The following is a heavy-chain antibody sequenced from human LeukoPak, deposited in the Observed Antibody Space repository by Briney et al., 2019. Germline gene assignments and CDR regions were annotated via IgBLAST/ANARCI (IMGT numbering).Heavy chain of an antibody. Sequence: PGGSLRLSCAASGFTFSSYDMHWVRQATGKGLEWVSAIGTAGDTYYPGSVKGRFTISRENAKNSLYLQMNSLRAGDTAVYYCARGFGFGELDAFDIWGQGAMVTVSS. J-gene: IGHJ3*02. CDR1: GFTFSSYD. D-gene: IGHD3-10*01. V-gene: IGHV3-13*01. CDR3: ARGFGFGELDAFDI. CDR2: IGTAGDT.